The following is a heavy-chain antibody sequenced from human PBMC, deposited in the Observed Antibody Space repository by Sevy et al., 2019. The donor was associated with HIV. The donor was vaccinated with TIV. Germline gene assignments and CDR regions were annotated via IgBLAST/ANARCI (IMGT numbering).Heavy chain of an antibody. CDR2: LYYSGST. Sequence: SETLSLTCTVSGGSISSYYWSWIRQPPGKGLEWIGYLYYSGSTNYNPSLKSRVTISVDTSKNQFYMKLSSVTAADTAVYYCARAGFGELIGAFDIWGQGTMVTVSS. CDR1: GGSISSYY. CDR3: ARAGFGELIGAFDI. J-gene: IGHJ3*02. V-gene: IGHV4-59*01. D-gene: IGHD3-10*01.